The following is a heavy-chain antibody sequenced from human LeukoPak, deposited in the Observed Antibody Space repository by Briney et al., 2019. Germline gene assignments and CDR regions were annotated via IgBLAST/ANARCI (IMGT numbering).Heavy chain of an antibody. CDR3: ARDPGAYSSGWYISWFDP. D-gene: IGHD6-19*01. Sequence: SETLSLTCTVSGGSTSSYYWSWIRQPPGKGLEWIGYIYYSGSTNYNPSLKSRVTISVDTSKNQFSLKLSSVTAADTAVYYCARDPGAYSSGWYISWFDPWGQGTLVTVSS. CDR1: GGSTSSYY. J-gene: IGHJ5*02. V-gene: IGHV4-59*01. CDR2: IYYSGST.